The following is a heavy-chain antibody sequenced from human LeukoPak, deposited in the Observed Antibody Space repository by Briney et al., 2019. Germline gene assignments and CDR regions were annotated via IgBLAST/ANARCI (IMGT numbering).Heavy chain of an antibody. Sequence: SGTLSLTCTVSGGSISSYYWSWVRQPPGKGLEWVGYIYYSGSTNYNPSLKSRVTISVDTSKNQVSLILSSVTAADTAVYYCARELSGSWGPRFDYWGQGTLVTVSS. J-gene: IGHJ4*02. V-gene: IGHV4-59*12. D-gene: IGHD6-13*01. CDR2: IYYSGST. CDR3: ARELSGSWGPRFDY. CDR1: GGSISSYY.